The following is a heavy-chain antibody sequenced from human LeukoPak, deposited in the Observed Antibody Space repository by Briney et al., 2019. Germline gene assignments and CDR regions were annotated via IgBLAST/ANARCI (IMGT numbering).Heavy chain of an antibody. V-gene: IGHV3-13*01. J-gene: IGHJ2*01. CDR2: IGTGGDT. CDR3: ARDRGYDFSSGSFDL. D-gene: IGHD3-3*01. CDR1: GFNFNSYD. Sequence: GGSLRLSCAASGFNFNSYDMHWVRQVTGKGLEWVSAIGTGGDTYYADSVKGRFTISRDNAKKSLYLQMNCLKAGDTAKYYCARDRGYDFSSGSFDLWGRGTLVTVSS.